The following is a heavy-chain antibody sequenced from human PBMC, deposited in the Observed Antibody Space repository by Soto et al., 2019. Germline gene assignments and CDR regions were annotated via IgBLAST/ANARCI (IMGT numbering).Heavy chain of an antibody. CDR2: IYYSGST. D-gene: IGHD3-10*01. CDR1: GDSISSYY. CDR3: ARTRTSELLWFGESRFDP. J-gene: IGHJ5*02. V-gene: IGHV4-59*01. Sequence: SETLSLTCTVSGDSISSYYWSWIRQPPGKGLEWIGFIYYSGSTNYNPSLKSRVTISVDTSKNQFYLKLSSVTAADTAVYYCARTRTSELLWFGESRFDPWGQGTLVTV.